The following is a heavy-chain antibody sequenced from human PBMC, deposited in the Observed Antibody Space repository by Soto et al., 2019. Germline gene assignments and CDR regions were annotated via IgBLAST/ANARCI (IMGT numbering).Heavy chain of an antibody. Sequence: SETLSLTCAVSGYSISSGLYWGWIRQPPGKGLEWIGTIYRGGITYYTPSLKSRVTISIDTSKNHFSLRLSSVTATDTAVYFCASGNPDWFDPWGQGTLVTVSS. CDR3: ASGNPDWFDP. CDR1: GYSISSGLY. D-gene: IGHD1-1*01. V-gene: IGHV4-38-2*01. CDR2: IYRGGIT. J-gene: IGHJ5*02.